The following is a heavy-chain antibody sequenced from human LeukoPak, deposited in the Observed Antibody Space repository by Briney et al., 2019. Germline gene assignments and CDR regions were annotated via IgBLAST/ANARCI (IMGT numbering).Heavy chain of an antibody. CDR1: GFIFSHYG. J-gene: IGHJ5*02. V-gene: IGHV3-NL1*01. D-gene: IGHD1-26*01. CDR3: AKDGVGGTLTFNWFDP. CDR2: ITSRSTT. Sequence: PGGSLRLSCAASGFIFSHYGMNWVRQAPGKGLEWVSGITSRSTTYYADSVKGRFTISRDNSKNTLYLQMNSLRAEDTAVYYCAKDGVGGTLTFNWFDPWGQGTLVTVSS.